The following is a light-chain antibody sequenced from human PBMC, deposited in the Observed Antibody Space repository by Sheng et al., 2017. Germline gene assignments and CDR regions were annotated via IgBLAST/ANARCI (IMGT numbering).Light chain of an antibody. J-gene: IGKJ4*01. CDR1: QDISRW. Sequence: DIQMTQSPSSVSASVGDRVTVTCRASQDISRWLAWYQQKPGKAPKLLIFAASSLESGVPSRFSGSGSGTDYTLTISSLQPEDFATYYCQQVNSFPFTFGEDQGGDQT. V-gene: IGKV1-12*01. CDR3: QQVNSFPFT. CDR2: AAS.